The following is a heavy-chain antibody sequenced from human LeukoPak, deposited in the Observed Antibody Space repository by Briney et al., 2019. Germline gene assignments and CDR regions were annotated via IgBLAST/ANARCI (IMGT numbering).Heavy chain of an antibody. V-gene: IGHV1-18*01. CDR2: ISAYNGNT. D-gene: IGHD1-26*01. Sequence: GASVKVSCKASGYTFTSYGISWVRQAPGQGLEWMGWISAYNGNTNYAQKLQGRVTMTTDTSTSTAYMELRSLRSDDPAVYYCARDGRRPYIFHYYYMDVWGKGTTVTVSS. J-gene: IGHJ6*03. CDR3: ARDGRRPYIFHYYYMDV. CDR1: GYTFTSYG.